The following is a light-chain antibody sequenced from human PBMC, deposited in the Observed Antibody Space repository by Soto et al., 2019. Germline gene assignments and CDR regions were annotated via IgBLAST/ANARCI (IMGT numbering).Light chain of an antibody. CDR2: DVN. V-gene: IGLV2-14*03. J-gene: IGLJ2*01. Sequence: QSVLTLPASVSGSPGQSITISCTGTSSDIGAYNFVSWYQQHPGKAPKLMLYDVNIRPSGVSTRFSGSKSGNTASLTISGLQAEDEADYYCTSWTTSTTMIFGGGTKLTVL. CDR3: TSWTTSTTMI. CDR1: SSDIGAYNF.